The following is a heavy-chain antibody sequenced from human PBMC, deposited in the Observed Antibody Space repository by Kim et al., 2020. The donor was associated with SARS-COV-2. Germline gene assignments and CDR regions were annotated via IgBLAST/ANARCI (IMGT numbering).Heavy chain of an antibody. J-gene: IGHJ6*02. CDR3: ARDYYDSSGYPWVYYYYYGMDV. V-gene: IGHV1-2*02. D-gene: IGHD3-22*01. CDR2: INPNSGGT. CDR1: GYTFTGYY. Sequence: ASVKVSCKASGYTFTGYYMHWVRQAPGQGLEWMGWINPNSGGTNYAQKFQGRVTMTRDTSISTAYMELSRLRSDDTAVYYCARDYYDSSGYPWVYYYYYGMDVWGQGTTVTVSS.